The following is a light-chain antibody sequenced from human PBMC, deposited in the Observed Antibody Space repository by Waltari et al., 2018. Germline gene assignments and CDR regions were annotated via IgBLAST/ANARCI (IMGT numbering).Light chain of an antibody. CDR3: QQVNSFPRT. J-gene: IGKJ1*01. V-gene: IGKV1-12*01. Sequence: DIQMTQSPSSVSASVGDRVPLTCRASQDISSRLAWYQQKPGKAPKLLIFDESSLHSGVPSRFSGRGSGTDFTLTIRSLQPEDFATYYCQQVNSFPRTFGQGTKVEVK. CDR2: DES. CDR1: QDISSR.